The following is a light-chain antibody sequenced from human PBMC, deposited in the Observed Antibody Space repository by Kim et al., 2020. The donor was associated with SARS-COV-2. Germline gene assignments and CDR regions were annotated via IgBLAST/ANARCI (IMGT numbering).Light chain of an antibody. J-gene: IGKJ5*01. Sequence: LSPGERATLSCRTSQSVSSNNLVWYQQKLGQAPRVLIYGTSTRATGIPDRFSGSGSGTDFTLTINRLEAEDFVVYYCQHYGSSPNFGQGTRLEIK. CDR3: QHYGSSPN. V-gene: IGKV3-20*01. CDR1: QSVSSNN. CDR2: GTS.